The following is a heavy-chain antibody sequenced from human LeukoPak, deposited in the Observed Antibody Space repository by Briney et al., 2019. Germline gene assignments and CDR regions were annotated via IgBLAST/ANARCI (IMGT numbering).Heavy chain of an antibody. CDR1: NDSINSDN. V-gene: IGHV4-4*07. CDR3: ARFMTGGAFDI. CDR2: IYTSGST. D-gene: IGHD3-9*01. J-gene: IGHJ3*02. Sequence: SETLSLTCAVSNDSINSDNWWSWVRQPAGKGLEWIGRIYTSGSTNYNPSLKSRVTMSVDTSKNQFSLKLSSVTAADTAVYYCARFMTGGAFDIWGQGTMVTVSS.